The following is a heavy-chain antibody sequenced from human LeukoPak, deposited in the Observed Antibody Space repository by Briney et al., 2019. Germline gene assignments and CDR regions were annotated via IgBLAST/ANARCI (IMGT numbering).Heavy chain of an antibody. CDR1: GYSFTSYW. CDR3: ARLSSPRGSFDY. Sequence: GESLKISCKGSGYSFTSYWIGWVRQMPGEGLEWMGTIYPGDSDTRYSPSLQGQVIISADKSITTAYLQWSSLKASDTAIYYCARLSSPRGSFDYWGQGTLVTVSS. J-gene: IGHJ4*02. CDR2: IYPGDSDT. D-gene: IGHD6-13*01. V-gene: IGHV5-51*01.